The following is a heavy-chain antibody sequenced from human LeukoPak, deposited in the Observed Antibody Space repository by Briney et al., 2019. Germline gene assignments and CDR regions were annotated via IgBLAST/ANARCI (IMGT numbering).Heavy chain of an antibody. CDR2: IYYSGST. J-gene: IGHJ4*02. V-gene: IGHV4-59*01. CDR3: ARGEEDFWSGYYFDY. D-gene: IGHD3-3*01. CDR1: GGSICSYY. Sequence: PSETLSLTCTVSGGSICSYYWSWIRQPPGKGLEWIGYIYYSGSTNYNPSLKSRVTISVDTSKNQFSLKLSSVTAADTAVYYCARGEEDFWSGYYFDYWGQGTLVTVSS.